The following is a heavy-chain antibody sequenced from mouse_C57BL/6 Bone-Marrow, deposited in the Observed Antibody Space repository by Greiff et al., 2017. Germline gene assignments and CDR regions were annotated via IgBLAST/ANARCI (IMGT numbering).Heavy chain of an antibody. CDR2: IHPNSGST. J-gene: IGHJ2*01. V-gene: IGHV1-64*01. Sequence: QVQLKEPGAELVKPAASVKLSCKASGYTFTSYWMHWVKQRPGQGLEWIGMIHPNSGSTNYNGKFKSKATLTVDKSSSTAYMQLSSLTSEDSAVYYCARSGANWADYWGQGTTLTVSS. CDR3: ARSGANWADY. CDR1: GYTFTSYW. D-gene: IGHD4-1*01.